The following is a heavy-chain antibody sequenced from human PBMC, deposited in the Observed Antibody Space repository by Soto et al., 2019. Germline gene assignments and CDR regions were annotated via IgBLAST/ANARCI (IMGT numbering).Heavy chain of an antibody. Sequence: QVQLQQWGAGLLKPSETLSLTCAVYGGSFSGYYWSWIRQPPGKGLEWIGEINHSGSTNYNPSLKSRVTISVDTSKNQFSRKLSSVTAADTAVYYCGDSGSYDFGGQGTLVTVSS. CDR3: GDSGSYDF. J-gene: IGHJ4*02. CDR2: INHSGST. D-gene: IGHD1-26*01. CDR1: GGSFSGYY. V-gene: IGHV4-34*01.